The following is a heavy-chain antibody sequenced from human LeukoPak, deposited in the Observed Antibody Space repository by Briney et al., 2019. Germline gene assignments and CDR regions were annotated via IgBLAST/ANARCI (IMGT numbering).Heavy chain of an antibody. Sequence: PSETLSLTCTVSGGSISSYYWSWIRQPPGKGLEWIGYTYYSGSTNYNPSLKSRVTISVDTSKNQFSLKLSSVTAADTAVYYCARERCSSTSCYRGMDVWGQGTTVTVSS. CDR2: TYYSGST. D-gene: IGHD2-2*01. J-gene: IGHJ6*02. CDR1: GGSISSYY. CDR3: ARERCSSTSCYRGMDV. V-gene: IGHV4-59*01.